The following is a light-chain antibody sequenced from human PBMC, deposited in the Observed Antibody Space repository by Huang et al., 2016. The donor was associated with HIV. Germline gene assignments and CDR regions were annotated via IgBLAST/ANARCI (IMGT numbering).Light chain of an antibody. J-gene: IGKJ3*01. Sequence: EIVLTQSPGTVSLSPGERATRSCRASQSVSSKYLAGYQQKPGQAPRLLIYGASYRATGIPDRFSGSGSGTDFTLTISRLEPEDFAVYYCQQYDSSPIFTFGPGTKVDIK. CDR1: QSVSSKY. CDR2: GAS. CDR3: QQYDSSPIFT. V-gene: IGKV3-20*01.